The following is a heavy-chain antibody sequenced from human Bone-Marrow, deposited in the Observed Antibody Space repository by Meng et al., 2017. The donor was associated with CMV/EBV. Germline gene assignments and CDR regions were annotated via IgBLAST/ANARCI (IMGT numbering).Heavy chain of an antibody. Sequence: GGSMRLSSAAAGFTLSSYSMNWVRQAPGKGLEWVSYISSSGSTIYYADSVKGRFTISRDNAKNSLYLQMNSLRAEDTAVYYCARDNGYCSSTSSYTGWFDPWGQGTLVTVSS. CDR1: GFTLSSYS. CDR2: ISSSGSTI. D-gene: IGHD2-2*02. CDR3: ARDNGYCSSTSSYTGWFDP. J-gene: IGHJ5*02. V-gene: IGHV3-48*04.